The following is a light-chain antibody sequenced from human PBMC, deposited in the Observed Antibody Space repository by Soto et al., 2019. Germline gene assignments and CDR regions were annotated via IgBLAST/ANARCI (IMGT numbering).Light chain of an antibody. Sequence: QSVLTQPPSASGSPGQSVTISCPGTSSDIGAYNYVSWYQQHPGKVPKLIIHEVTKRPSGVPDRFSASKSGNTASLTVSGLQAEDEADYYCSSYTDSSNYVFGTGTKVTVL. CDR2: EVT. CDR1: SSDIGAYNY. CDR3: SSYTDSSNYV. V-gene: IGLV2-8*01. J-gene: IGLJ1*01.